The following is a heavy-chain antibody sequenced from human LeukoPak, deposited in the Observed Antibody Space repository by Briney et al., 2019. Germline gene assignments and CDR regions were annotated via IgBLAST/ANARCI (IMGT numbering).Heavy chain of an antibody. D-gene: IGHD3-10*01. CDR2: IYYSGST. Sequence: RTSETLSLTCTVSGGSISTYYWSWTRQPPGKGLEYIGYIYYSGSTNYSPSLKSRVTISVDTSENQFSLKLSSVTAADTAVYYCARYVVYGSGKYYFDYWGQGTLVTVSS. V-gene: IGHV4-59*08. J-gene: IGHJ4*02. CDR1: GGSISTYY. CDR3: ARYVVYGSGKYYFDY.